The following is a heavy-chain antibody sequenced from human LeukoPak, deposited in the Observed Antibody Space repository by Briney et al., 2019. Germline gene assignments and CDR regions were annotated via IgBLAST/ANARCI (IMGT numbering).Heavy chain of an antibody. Sequence: GGSLRLSCAASGFTVSSNYMSWVRQAPGMGLEWVSGISWNSGSIGYADSVKGRFTISRDNAKNSLYLQMNSLRAEDTALYYCAKDMSPYSSGWYQGWGQGTLVTVSS. CDR2: ISWNSGSI. V-gene: IGHV3-9*01. CDR3: AKDMSPYSSGWYQG. D-gene: IGHD6-19*01. CDR1: GFTVSSNY. J-gene: IGHJ4*02.